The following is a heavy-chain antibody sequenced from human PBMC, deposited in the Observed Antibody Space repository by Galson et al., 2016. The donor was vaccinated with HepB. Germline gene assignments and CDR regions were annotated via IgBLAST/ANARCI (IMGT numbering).Heavy chain of an antibody. Sequence: TLSLTCAVSGGSISSGAYSWSWIRLPPGKGLEWIGYIFHTGSTSYNPSLESRVTISVDRSRNQFSLKLSSVTAADTAVYYCARGRVTYYYASGNYYGYFDYWGQGALVTVSS. V-gene: IGHV4-30-2*01. D-gene: IGHD3-10*01. CDR3: ARGRVTYYYASGNYYGYFDY. J-gene: IGHJ4*02. CDR2: IFHTGST. CDR1: GGSISSGAYS.